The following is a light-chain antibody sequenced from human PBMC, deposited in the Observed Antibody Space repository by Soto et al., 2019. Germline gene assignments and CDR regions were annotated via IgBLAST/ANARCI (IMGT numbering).Light chain of an antibody. V-gene: IGKV3-20*01. CDR1: QTVSRSY. CDR2: GAS. CDR3: QHFDSSPT. Sequence: EIVLTQSPGTLSLSPGESATLSCRASQTVSRSYFVWYQQKPGQAPRLLIYGASARAPGIPDRFSGTGSGTESTLTISRLEPEDFAVYFWQHFDSSPTFGGGTNVEIK. J-gene: IGKJ4*01.